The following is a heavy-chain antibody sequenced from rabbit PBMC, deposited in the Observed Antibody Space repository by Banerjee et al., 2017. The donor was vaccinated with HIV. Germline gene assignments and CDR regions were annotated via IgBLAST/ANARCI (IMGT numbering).Heavy chain of an antibody. D-gene: IGHD1-1*01. Sequence: QEQLVESGGGLVQPGGSLKLSCKASGFDFSSYYMSWVRQAPGKGLEWIGYIYAGSSSSTYYASWVNSRFTISSNTNQNTVSLQMNSLTAADTATYFCVRDWSSGSGPYYFNLWGQGTLVTVS. CDR3: VRDWSSGSGPYYFNL. V-gene: IGHV1S47*01. CDR1: GFDFSSYY. J-gene: IGHJ4*01. CDR2: IYAGSSSST.